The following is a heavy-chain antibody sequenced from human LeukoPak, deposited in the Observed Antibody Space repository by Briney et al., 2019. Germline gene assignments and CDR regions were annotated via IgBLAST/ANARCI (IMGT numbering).Heavy chain of an antibody. CDR2: ISSSSSYI. Sequence: GGSLRLSCAASGFTFSSYSMNWVRQAPGKGLEWVSSISSSSSYIYYADSVKGRFTISRDNAKNSLYLQMSSLRAEDTAVYYCARDLGPSYGEYDWRGIFDYWGQGTLVTFSS. J-gene: IGHJ4*02. CDR1: GFTFSSYS. V-gene: IGHV3-21*01. D-gene: IGHD3-3*01. CDR3: ARDLGPSYGEYDWRGIFDY.